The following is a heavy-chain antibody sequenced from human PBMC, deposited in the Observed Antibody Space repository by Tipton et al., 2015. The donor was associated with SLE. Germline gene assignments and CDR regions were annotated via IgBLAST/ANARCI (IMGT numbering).Heavy chain of an antibody. V-gene: IGHV4-61*09. CDR2: IYTSGST. J-gene: IGHJ3*02. Sequence: TLSLTCTVSGGSISSGSYYWSWIRQPAGKGLEWIGHIYTSGSTNYNPSLKSRVTISVDTSKNQFSLKLSSVTAADTAVYYCARLRGYIWGSYRYDDAFDIWGQGTMVTVSS. CDR1: GGSISSGSYY. D-gene: IGHD3-16*02. CDR3: ARLRGYIWGSYRYDDAFDI.